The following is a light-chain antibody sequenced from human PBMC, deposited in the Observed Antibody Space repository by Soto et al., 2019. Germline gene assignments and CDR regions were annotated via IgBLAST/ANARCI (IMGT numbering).Light chain of an antibody. CDR1: QSIGNS. J-gene: IGKJ5*01. CDR3: QQYNKWSSIS. V-gene: IGKV1-27*01. CDR2: AAS. Sequence: EIQMTQNPSSLSGSVGDGVTITFRVSQSIGNSLAWYQQKPGKPPQLLIYAASTLQSGVPARFSGSGSGTDFTLTISRLEPEDFAVYHCQQYNKWSSISFGQGT.